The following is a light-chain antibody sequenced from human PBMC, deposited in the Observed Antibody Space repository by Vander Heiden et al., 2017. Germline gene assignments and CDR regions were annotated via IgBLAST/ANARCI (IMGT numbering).Light chain of an antibody. J-gene: IGKJ1*01. CDR2: WAS. V-gene: IGKV4-1*01. Sequence: DIVMTQSPASLAVSLGERATINCKSSQSVVYSSNNKNYLAWYQQKPGQPPKLLIYWASTRESGVPDRFSGSGSGTDFTLTISSLQAEDVAVYYCQQYYSTPTWTFGQGTKVEIK. CDR1: QSVVYSSNNKNY. CDR3: QQYYSTPTWT.